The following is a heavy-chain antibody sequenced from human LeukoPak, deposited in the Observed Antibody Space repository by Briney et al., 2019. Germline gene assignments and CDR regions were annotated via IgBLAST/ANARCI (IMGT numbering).Heavy chain of an antibody. CDR1: GDSLSRGEYS. V-gene: IGHV4-30-2*01. Sequence: SETLSLTCAASGDSLSRGEYSWNWIRQPPGKGLEWIGYIYHSGSTSYNPSLKSRVAISVDRSKNQFSLKVSSVTAAASAVYYCARTPSYCISSSCYRDAFDIWGQGTMVTVSS. CDR3: ARTPSYCISSSCYRDAFDI. D-gene: IGHD2-2*02. J-gene: IGHJ3*02. CDR2: IYHSGST.